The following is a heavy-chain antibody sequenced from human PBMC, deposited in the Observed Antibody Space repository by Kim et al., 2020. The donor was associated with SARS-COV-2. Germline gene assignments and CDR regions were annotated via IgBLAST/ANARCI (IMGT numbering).Heavy chain of an antibody. CDR3: ARAMVRGVINYYFDY. Sequence: SETLSLTCTVSGGSISSYYWSWIRQPPGKGLEWIGYIYYSGSTNYNPSLKSRVTISVDTSKNQFSLKLSSVTAADTAVYYCARAMVRGVINYYFDYWGQGTLVTVSS. D-gene: IGHD3-10*01. V-gene: IGHV4-59*01. CDR2: IYYSGST. J-gene: IGHJ4*02. CDR1: GGSISSYY.